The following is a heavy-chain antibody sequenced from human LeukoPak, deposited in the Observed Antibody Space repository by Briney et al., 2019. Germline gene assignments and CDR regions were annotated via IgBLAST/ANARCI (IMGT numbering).Heavy chain of an antibody. CDR1: GYTFTGYY. CDR2: INPNSGGT. D-gene: IGHD2-2*01. CDR3: AREAGIVVVPAAIDY. J-gene: IGHJ4*02. Sequence: ASVKVSCKASGYTFTGYYMHWVRQAPGQGLEWMGWINPNSGGTNYAQKFQGRVTMTRDTSMSTAYMELSRLRSDDTAVYYCAREAGIVVVPAAIDYWGQGTLVTVSS. V-gene: IGHV1-2*02.